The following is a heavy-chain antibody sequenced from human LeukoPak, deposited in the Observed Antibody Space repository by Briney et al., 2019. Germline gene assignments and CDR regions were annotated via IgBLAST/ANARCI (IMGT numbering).Heavy chain of an antibody. CDR2: INQDGSEK. Sequence: PGGSLPLSCVASGFTFSSYWMNWVRQAPGKGLEWVANINQDGSEKYQLAPPQGRFTISRDNAKNSLYLQMNNLRVEDTSVYYCAREEEDGSGSYYWGGTGLFDFWGQGTLVTVSS. J-gene: IGHJ4*02. CDR1: GFTFSSYW. D-gene: IGHD3-10*01. V-gene: IGHV3-7*01. CDR3: AREEEDGSGSYYWGGTGLFDF.